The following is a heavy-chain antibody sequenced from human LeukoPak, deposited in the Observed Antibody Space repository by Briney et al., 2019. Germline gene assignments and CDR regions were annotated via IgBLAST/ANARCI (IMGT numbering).Heavy chain of an antibody. V-gene: IGHV3-23*01. CDR3: AKDSDMIVVANTQEGFDY. D-gene: IGHD3-22*01. Sequence: GGSLRLSCAASGFTFSSYAMSWVRQAPGKGLEWVSAISGSGGSTYYADSVKGRFTISRDNSKNTLYLQMNSLRAEDTAVYYCAKDSDMIVVANTQEGFDYWGQGTLVTVSS. CDR2: ISGSGGST. J-gene: IGHJ4*02. CDR1: GFTFSSYA.